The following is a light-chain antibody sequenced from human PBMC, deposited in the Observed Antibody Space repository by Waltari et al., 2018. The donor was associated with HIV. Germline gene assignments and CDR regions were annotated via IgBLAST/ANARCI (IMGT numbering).Light chain of an antibody. J-gene: IGLJ3*02. CDR2: RND. CDR3: AAWDNSLSAWV. V-gene: IGLV1-47*01. Sequence: QSVLTPPPSASGTPGQRVSIPCSGSSPNTGSNYVSWYQQLPGTAPKLLMYRNDERPSGVPDRFSGSKSGTSASLALSGLRSEDEADYYCAAWDNSLSAWVFGGGTKLTVL. CDR1: SPNTGSNY.